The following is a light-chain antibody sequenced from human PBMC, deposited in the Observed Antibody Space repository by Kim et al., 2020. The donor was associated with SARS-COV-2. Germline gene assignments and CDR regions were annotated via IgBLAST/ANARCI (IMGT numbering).Light chain of an antibody. J-gene: IGLJ3*02. V-gene: IGLV4-69*01. CDR3: QTWGTGIHKV. CDR1: SGHSSYA. CDR2: LNSDGSH. Sequence: VKLTCTLSSGHSSYAIAWHQQQPEKGPRYLMKLNSDGSHSKGDGIPDRFSGSSSGAERYLTISSLQSEDEADYYCQTWGTGIHKVFGGGTKLTVL.